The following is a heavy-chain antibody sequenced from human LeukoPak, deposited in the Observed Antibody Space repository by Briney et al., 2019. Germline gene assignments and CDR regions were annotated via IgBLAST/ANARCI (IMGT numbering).Heavy chain of an antibody. J-gene: IGHJ4*02. CDR3: AAGLWFGDRAFDY. CDR2: IYHSGST. CDR1: GYSISSGYY. D-gene: IGHD3-10*01. Sequence: SETLSLTCAVSGYSISSGYYWGWIRPPPGKGLEWIGSIYHSGSTYYNPSLKSRVTISGDTSKNQFSLKLSSVTAADTAVYYCAAGLWFGDRAFDYWGQGTLVTVSS. V-gene: IGHV4-38-2*01.